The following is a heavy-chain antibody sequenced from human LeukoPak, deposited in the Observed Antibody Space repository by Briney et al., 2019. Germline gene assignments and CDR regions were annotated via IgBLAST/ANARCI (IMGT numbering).Heavy chain of an antibody. J-gene: IGHJ4*02. Sequence: PSETLSLTCSVSGGSISSSSSYWGWIRQPPGKGLEWIGSIYYSGSSFDNPALKSRVTISVNTSKNQFSLKLSSVTAADTAVYYCARHRSGWLQSSFDYWGQGTLVTVSS. D-gene: IGHD5-24*01. CDR2: IYYSGSS. CDR1: GGSISSSSSY. V-gene: IGHV4-39*01. CDR3: ARHRSGWLQSSFDY.